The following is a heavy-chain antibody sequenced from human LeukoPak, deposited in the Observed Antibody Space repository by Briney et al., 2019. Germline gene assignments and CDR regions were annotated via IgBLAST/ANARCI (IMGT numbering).Heavy chain of an antibody. CDR2: IYYSGNT. CDR3: ARQGLIVMAGVGDFDY. V-gene: IGHV4-39*01. D-gene: IGHD5-24*01. CDR1: GGSISSSDYY. Sequence: SETLSLSCTVSGGSISSSDYYWAWIRQPPGRSLEWIGSIYYSGNTHYNPSLKSRVTISVDTSNNQFSLRLSSVTAADTAVYYCARQGLIVMAGVGDFDYWGQGTLVTVSS. J-gene: IGHJ4*02.